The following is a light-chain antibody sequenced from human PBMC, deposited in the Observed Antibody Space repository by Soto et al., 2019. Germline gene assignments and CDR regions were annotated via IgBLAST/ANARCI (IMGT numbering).Light chain of an antibody. V-gene: IGKV3-20*01. Sequence: EIVFTHSPGTLALSPGERATLSCRASQSVSNNYLAWYQQKPGQAPRLLIYGASNRATGIPDRFSGSGSGTDFTLTISRLEPEDFAVYYCQQYGSSGTFGQGTKVDIK. CDR3: QQYGSSGT. J-gene: IGKJ1*01. CDR2: GAS. CDR1: QSVSNNY.